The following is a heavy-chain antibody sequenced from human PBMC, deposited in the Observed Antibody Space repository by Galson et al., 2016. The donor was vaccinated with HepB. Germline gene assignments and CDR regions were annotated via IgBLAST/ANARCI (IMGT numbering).Heavy chain of an antibody. D-gene: IGHD2-2*01. J-gene: IGHJ4*02. V-gene: IGHV3-23*01. Sequence: SLRLSCATSGFTFITYAMSWVRQAPGKGLEGVALITRAGDETYYGDSVKGRFPLSRDNSKSTVYLQMDSLRAEDSAVYYCASFLEKVRPMDYWGRGTLVSVSS. CDR1: GFTFITYA. CDR2: ITRAGDET. CDR3: ASFLEKVRPMDY.